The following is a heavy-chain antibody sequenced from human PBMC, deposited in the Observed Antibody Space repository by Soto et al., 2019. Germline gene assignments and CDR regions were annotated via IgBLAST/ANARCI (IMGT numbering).Heavy chain of an antibody. D-gene: IGHD6-13*01. V-gene: IGHV3-30*04. CDR1: GFTFSNYA. J-gene: IGHJ4*01. CDR2: IWYDGSKE. CDR3: ARDLGIAAADTFDY. Sequence: GGSLRLSCAASGFTFSNYAMHWVRQAPGKGLEWVAVIWYDGSKEYYADSVKGRFTISRDDSKNTLYLQMNSLRIEDTAVYYCARDLGIAAADTFDYWGRGTLVTVSS.